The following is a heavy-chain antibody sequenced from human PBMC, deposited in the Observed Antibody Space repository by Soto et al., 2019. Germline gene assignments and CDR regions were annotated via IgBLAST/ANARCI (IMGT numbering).Heavy chain of an antibody. J-gene: IGHJ3*02. Sequence: QVPLQQSGPGLLQPSQTLSLTCAISGDSVSSHGVAWNWIRQSPSRGLEWLGRTYYRSKWSNDYALSVRSRITINPDTYKNHFSLQLNSVTPEDTAVYYCARGKYSSFDIWGQGTTVTVSS. D-gene: IGHD6-13*01. CDR2: TYYRSKWSN. V-gene: IGHV6-1*01. CDR3: ARGKYSSFDI. CDR1: GDSVSSHGVA.